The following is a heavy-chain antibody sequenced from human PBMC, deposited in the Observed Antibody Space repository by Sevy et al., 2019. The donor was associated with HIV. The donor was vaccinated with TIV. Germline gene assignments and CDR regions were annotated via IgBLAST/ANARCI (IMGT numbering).Heavy chain of an antibody. Sequence: SETLSLTCTVSGGSISSGAYSWNWIRQPPGKGLGWIGYIFHTGSTYYNPSLKSRVTVSVDRSKNQFSLKMTSVTAADTAVYYCVRAGGTVTTPGYFDYWGQGTLVTVSS. V-gene: IGHV4-30-2*01. J-gene: IGHJ4*02. D-gene: IGHD4-17*01. CDR2: IFHTGST. CDR1: GGSISSGAYS. CDR3: VRAGGTVTTPGYFDY.